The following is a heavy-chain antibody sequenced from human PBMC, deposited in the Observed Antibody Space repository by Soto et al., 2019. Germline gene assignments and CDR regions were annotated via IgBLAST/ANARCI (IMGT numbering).Heavy chain of an antibody. CDR1: GFTFSGSA. Sequence: PGGSLRLSCAASGFTFSGSAMHWVRQASGKGLEWVGRIRSKANSYATAYAASVRGRFTISRDDSKNTAYLQMNSLKTEDTAVYYCTTDSRYFDWFGAIYFDYWGQGTLVTVSS. V-gene: IGHV3-73*01. D-gene: IGHD3-9*01. J-gene: IGHJ4*02. CDR3: TTDSRYFDWFGAIYFDY. CDR2: IRSKANSYAT.